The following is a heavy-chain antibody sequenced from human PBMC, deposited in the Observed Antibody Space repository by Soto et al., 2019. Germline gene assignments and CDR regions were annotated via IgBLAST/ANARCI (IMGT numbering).Heavy chain of an antibody. V-gene: IGHV3-33*08. J-gene: IGHJ4*02. Sequence: GGSLRFSCAASGFTFSSHAMSWVRQAPGKGLEWVAVIYYDGINKYYADSVKGRFTISRDTSKNTVYLQMDSLRAEDTAVYYCARDPDIVATIFDSWGQGTLVTVPS. CDR2: IYYDGINK. CDR3: ARDPDIVATIFDS. CDR1: GFTFSSHA. D-gene: IGHD5-12*01.